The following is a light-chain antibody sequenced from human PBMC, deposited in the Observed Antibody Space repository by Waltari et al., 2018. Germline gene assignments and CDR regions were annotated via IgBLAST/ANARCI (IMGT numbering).Light chain of an antibody. CDR3: QQSDDDTWT. J-gene: IGKJ1*01. CDR2: GAS. V-gene: IGKV1-39*01. Sequence: DIQMTQSPSSLSASVGDRVTITCRASQSITRYLNWYQKKPGKAPKVLIYGASNWQGGVPSRFRGSGSGTDFTLTTTSLQPEDFATYYCQQSDDDTWTFGQGTKVEIK. CDR1: QSITRY.